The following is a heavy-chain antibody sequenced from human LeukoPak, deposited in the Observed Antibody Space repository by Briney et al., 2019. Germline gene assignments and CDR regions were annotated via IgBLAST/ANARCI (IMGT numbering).Heavy chain of an antibody. V-gene: IGHV3-20*01. CDR2: INWNGGST. CDR1: GFTFDAYG. Sequence: GGSLRLSCAAPGFTFDAYGMTWVRQAPGKGLEWVSGINWNGGSTGYADSVKGRFTISRDNAKNSLDLQMNSLRVEDTALYHCARTRYSGSYGGADYWGQGTLVTVSS. D-gene: IGHD1-26*01. CDR3: ARTRYSGSYGGADY. J-gene: IGHJ4*02.